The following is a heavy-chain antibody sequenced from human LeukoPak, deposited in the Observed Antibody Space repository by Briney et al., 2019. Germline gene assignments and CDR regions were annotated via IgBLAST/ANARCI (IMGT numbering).Heavy chain of an antibody. CDR2: ISGSGGST. CDR1: GFTFSSYA. Sequence: GGSLRLSCAASGFTFSSYAMSWVRQAPGKGLEWVSAISGSGGSTYYADSVKGRFTISRDNSKNTLYLQMNSLRAEDTAVYYCARWVYGELSYFQHWGQGTLVTVSS. CDR3: ARWVYGELSYFQH. J-gene: IGHJ1*01. D-gene: IGHD3-10*02. V-gene: IGHV3-23*01.